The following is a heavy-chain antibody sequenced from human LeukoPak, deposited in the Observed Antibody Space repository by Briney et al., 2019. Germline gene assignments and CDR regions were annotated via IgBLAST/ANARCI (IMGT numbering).Heavy chain of an antibody. Sequence: GGSLRLSCAASGLPFSSYAMSWVRQALGKGLEWVSAISGSGGSTFYADSVKGRFTISRDNSKNTLYLQMNSLRAEDTAVYYCANGGYGPFDYWGQGTLVTVSS. V-gene: IGHV3-23*01. D-gene: IGHD1-26*01. CDR1: GLPFSSYA. CDR3: ANGGYGPFDY. CDR2: ISGSGGST. J-gene: IGHJ4*02.